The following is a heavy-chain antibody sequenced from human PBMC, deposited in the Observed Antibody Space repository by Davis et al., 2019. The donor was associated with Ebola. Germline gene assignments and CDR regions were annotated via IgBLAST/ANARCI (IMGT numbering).Heavy chain of an antibody. CDR2: IIPIFGTA. D-gene: IGHD6-6*01. J-gene: IGHJ4*02. CDR3: ATETGAARLYY. V-gene: IGHV1-69*06. Sequence: AASVKVSCKASGYTFTSYAISWVRQAPGQGLEWMGGIIPIFGTANYAQKFQGRVTITADKSTSTAYMELSSLRSEDTAVYYCATETGAARLYYWGQGTLVTVSS. CDR1: GYTFTSYA.